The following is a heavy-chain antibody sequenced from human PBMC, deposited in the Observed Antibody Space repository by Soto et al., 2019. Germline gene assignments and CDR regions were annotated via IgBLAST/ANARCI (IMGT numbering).Heavy chain of an antibody. CDR2: ISYDGSNK. D-gene: IGHD1-26*01. CDR1: GFTFSHYG. CDR3: ASYSGKYQGPIDY. Sequence: QVQLVESVGGVVQPGRSLRLSCAASGFTFSHYGIHWVRQAPGKGLEWLAVISYDGSNKHYADSVKGRFTVSRDNSKKTLYLQMNSLRAEDTAVYFCASYSGKYQGPIDYWGQGTLVTVSS. V-gene: IGHV3-30*03. J-gene: IGHJ4*02.